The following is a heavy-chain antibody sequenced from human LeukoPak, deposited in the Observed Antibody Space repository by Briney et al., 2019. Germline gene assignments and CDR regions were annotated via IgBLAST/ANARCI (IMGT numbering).Heavy chain of an antibody. CDR1: GFTFSSYG. Sequence: GGSLRLSCAASGFTFSSYGMSWVRQAPGKGLEWVSAISGGGGSTYYADSVKGRFTISRDNSKNTLYLQMNSLRDEDTAVYYCARLLKYYYDSSGSGEDCYLDLWGRGTLVSVSS. J-gene: IGHJ2*01. D-gene: IGHD3-22*01. CDR2: ISGGGGST. V-gene: IGHV3-23*01. CDR3: ARLLKYYYDSSGSGEDCYLDL.